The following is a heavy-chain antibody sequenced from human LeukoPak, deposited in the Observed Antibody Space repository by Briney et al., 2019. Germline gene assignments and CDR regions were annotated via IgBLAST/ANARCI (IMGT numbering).Heavy chain of an antibody. CDR2: IRSKAYGGTT. CDR3: TRDQPTTVVTSFDY. CDR1: GFTFGDYA. D-gene: IGHD4-23*01. Sequence: GGSPRLSCTASGFTFGDYAMSWFRQAPEKGLEWVGFIRSKAYGGTTEYAASVKGRFTISRDDSKSIAYLQMNSLKTEDTAVYYCTRDQPTTVVTSFDYWGQGTLVTVSS. J-gene: IGHJ4*02. V-gene: IGHV3-49*03.